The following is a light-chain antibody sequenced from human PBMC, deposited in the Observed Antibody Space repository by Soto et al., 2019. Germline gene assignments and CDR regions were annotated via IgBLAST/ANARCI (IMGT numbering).Light chain of an antibody. CDR2: EVS. CDR3: SSYTSSSVV. Sequence: QSALTQPASVSGSPGQSITISCTGTSSDVGGYHYVSWYQQHPGKAPKLMIYEVSTRPSGVSNRFSGSKSGNTASLTISGLQADDEADYYCSSYTSSSVVFGGGTKVTVL. CDR1: SSDVGGYHY. J-gene: IGLJ2*01. V-gene: IGLV2-14*01.